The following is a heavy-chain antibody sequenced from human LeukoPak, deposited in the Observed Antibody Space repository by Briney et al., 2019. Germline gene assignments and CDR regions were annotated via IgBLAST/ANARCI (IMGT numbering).Heavy chain of an antibody. Sequence: GASVKVSCKASGYTFTGYYMHWVRQAPGQGLEWMGWINPNSGGTNYAQKFQGWVTMTRDTSVSTAYMELSRLRSDDTAVYYCARGEFYSSSWYVPRFDPWGQGTLVTVSS. D-gene: IGHD6-13*01. CDR2: INPNSGGT. V-gene: IGHV1-2*04. J-gene: IGHJ5*02. CDR3: ARGEFYSSSWYVPRFDP. CDR1: GYTFTGYY.